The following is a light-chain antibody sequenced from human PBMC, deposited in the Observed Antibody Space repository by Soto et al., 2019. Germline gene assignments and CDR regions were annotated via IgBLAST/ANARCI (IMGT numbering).Light chain of an antibody. J-gene: IGLJ3*02. V-gene: IGLV2-14*01. CDR2: DVS. CDR3: SSYTNTNTRV. Sequence: QSALTQPASVYGSPGQSITLSCTGTSSDVGGYNYVSWYQQHPGKAPKLMIYDVSNRPSGVSNRFSGSKSGNTASLTISGLQAEDEADYYCSSYTNTNTRVFGGGTKLTVL. CDR1: SSDVGGYNY.